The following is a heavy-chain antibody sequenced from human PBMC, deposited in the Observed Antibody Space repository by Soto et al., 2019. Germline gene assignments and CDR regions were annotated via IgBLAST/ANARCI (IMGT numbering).Heavy chain of an antibody. CDR3: AKDKDFWSGYYSHFDY. J-gene: IGHJ4*02. CDR2: ISGSGGST. D-gene: IGHD3-3*01. V-gene: IGHV3-23*01. CDR1: GFTFSSYA. Sequence: GGSLRLSCAASGFTFSSYAMSWVRQAPGKGLEWVSAISGSGGSTYYADSVKGRFTISRDNSKNTLYLQMNSLRAEDTAVYYCAKDKDFWSGYYSHFDYWGQGTLVTVSS.